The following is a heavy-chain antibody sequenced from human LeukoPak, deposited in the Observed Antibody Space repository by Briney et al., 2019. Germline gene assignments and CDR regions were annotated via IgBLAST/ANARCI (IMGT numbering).Heavy chain of an antibody. CDR2: IYPGDSDT. J-gene: IGHJ4*02. CDR3: ARRLRFAEGAYFDY. D-gene: IGHD3-16*01. V-gene: IGHV5-51*01. CDR1: GYSFSGYW. Sequence: GESLKISCKASGYSFSGYWIGWVRQMPGKGLEWMGIIYPGDSDTAYSPSFQGQATISADKSISTAYLQWSSLKASDTGIYYCARRLRFAEGAYFDYWGQGTLVTVSS.